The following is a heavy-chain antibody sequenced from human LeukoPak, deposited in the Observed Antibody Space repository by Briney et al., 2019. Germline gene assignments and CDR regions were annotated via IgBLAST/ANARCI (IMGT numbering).Heavy chain of an antibody. CDR1: SGSISSYY. CDR2: IYSSGST. D-gene: IGHD4-11*01. J-gene: IGHJ5*02. CDR3: ARPWHDSSIVGFDP. V-gene: IGHV4-59*01. Sequence: SETLSLTCTVSSGSISSYYWSWVRQPPGKGLEWIGYIYSSGSTNYNPSLKSRVTISVDTSKNQFSLKLSSVTAADTAVYYCARPWHDSSIVGFDPWGQGTLVTVSS.